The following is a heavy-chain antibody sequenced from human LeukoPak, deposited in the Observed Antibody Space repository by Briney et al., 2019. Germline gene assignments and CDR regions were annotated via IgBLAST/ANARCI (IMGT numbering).Heavy chain of an antibody. J-gene: IGHJ5*02. V-gene: IGHV4-59*01. Sequence: SETLSLTCTVSGGSISSYYWSWIRQPPGKGLEWIGYIYYSGSTNYNPSLKSRVTISVDTSKNQFSLKLSSVTAADTAVYYCARYRITYLVGATVDWFDPWGQGTLVTVSS. CDR1: GGSISSYY. CDR2: IYYSGST. D-gene: IGHD1-26*01. CDR3: ARYRITYLVGATVDWFDP.